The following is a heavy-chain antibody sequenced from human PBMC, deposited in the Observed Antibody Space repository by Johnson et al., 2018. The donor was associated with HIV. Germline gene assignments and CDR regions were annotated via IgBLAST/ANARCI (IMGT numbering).Heavy chain of an antibody. J-gene: IGHJ3*02. V-gene: IGHV3-66*02. CDR3: AKDPYDSSGYRRDAFDI. Sequence: VQLVESGGGLVQPGGSLRLSCAASGFTVSRNYMSWVRQAPGKGLAWVSVIYSGGGTYSADSVKGRFTISRDNSKNTVYLQMNSLRAEDTAVYYCAKDPYDSSGYRRDAFDIWGQGTMVTVSS. CDR2: IYSGGGT. CDR1: GFTVSRNY. D-gene: IGHD3-22*01.